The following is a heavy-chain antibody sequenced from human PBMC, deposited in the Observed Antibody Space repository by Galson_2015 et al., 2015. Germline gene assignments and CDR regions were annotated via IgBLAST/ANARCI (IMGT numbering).Heavy chain of an antibody. CDR1: GGSLSDYY. CDR3: TKSPDYGDGAWNWFDS. J-gene: IGHJ5*01. CDR2: INHRGTT. D-gene: IGHD4-17*01. Sequence: LSLICAVYGGSLSDYYWNWIRQPPGKGLEWIGEINHRGTTNYSPSLKSRVSILVDTSRSQFSLKLSSVTAADTAVYYCTKSPDYGDGAWNWFDSWSQGTLVTVSS. V-gene: IGHV4-34*01.